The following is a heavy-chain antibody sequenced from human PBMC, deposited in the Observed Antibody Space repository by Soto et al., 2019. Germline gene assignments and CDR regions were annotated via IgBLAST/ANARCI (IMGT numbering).Heavy chain of an antibody. Sequence: EVQLVESGGVVEQPGGSLRLSCAASGFTFDEYAMHWVRQAPGKGLEWVSLISWDGSNRYYADSVQGRFTISRDNSKYSLYLQMNSLRAEDTALYYCAKDISRGPTKNYEFWRGPDYWGQGTLVTVSS. CDR3: AKDISRGPTKNYEFWRGPDY. D-gene: IGHD3-3*01. CDR1: GFTFDEYA. CDR2: ISWDGSNR. J-gene: IGHJ4*02. V-gene: IGHV3-43D*04.